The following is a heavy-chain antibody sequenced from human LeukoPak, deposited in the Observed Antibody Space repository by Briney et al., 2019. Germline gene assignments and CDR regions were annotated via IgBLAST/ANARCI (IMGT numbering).Heavy chain of an antibody. CDR1: EFTFSSYS. CDR3: AKPTKDIVVVPAATAVDY. V-gene: IGHV3-21*04. J-gene: IGHJ4*02. CDR2: ISSSSSYI. Sequence: GGSLRLSCAASEFTFSSYSMNWVRQAPGKGLEWVSSISSSSSYIYYADSVKGRFTISRDNSKNTLYLQMNSLRAEDTAVYYCAKPTKDIVVVPAATAVDYWGQGTLVTVSS. D-gene: IGHD2-2*01.